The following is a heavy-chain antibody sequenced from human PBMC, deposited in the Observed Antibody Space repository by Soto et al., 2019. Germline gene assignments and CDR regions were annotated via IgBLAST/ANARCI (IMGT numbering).Heavy chain of an antibody. CDR1: GYSFTSYY. J-gene: IGHJ6*02. V-gene: IGHV1-46*01. CDR2: INPDTGST. Sequence: QVQLVQSGAEVKEPGASVKVSCKASGYSFTSYYIHWVRQAPGQGLEWMGIINPDTGSTSCARKFQGRFTVTRDRSTDIVYMDLSRLTSEDTAIYYCARDTNLALTFHYYGVDLWGQGTTVTVSS. D-gene: IGHD3-10*01. CDR3: ARDTNLALTFHYYGVDL.